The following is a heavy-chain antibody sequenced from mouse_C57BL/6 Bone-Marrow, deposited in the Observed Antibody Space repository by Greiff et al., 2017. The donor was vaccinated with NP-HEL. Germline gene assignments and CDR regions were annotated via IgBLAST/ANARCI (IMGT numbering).Heavy chain of an antibody. CDR2: INYDGSST. CDR1: GFTFSDYY. Sequence: DVHLVESEGGLVQPGSSMKLSCTASGFTFSDYYMAWVRPVPEKGLEWVANINYDGSSTYYLDSLKSRFIISRDNAKNILYLQMSSLKSEDTATYYCARGGYGSYAMDYWGQGTSVTVSS. D-gene: IGHD1-2*01. J-gene: IGHJ4*01. CDR3: ARGGYGSYAMDY. V-gene: IGHV5-16*01.